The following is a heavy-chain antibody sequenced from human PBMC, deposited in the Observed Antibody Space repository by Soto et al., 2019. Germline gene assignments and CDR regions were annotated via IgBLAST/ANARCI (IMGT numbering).Heavy chain of an antibody. Sequence: AAEKVSYMDYDFSFTSHGISWVRQAPRQGLEWMGWISLYNGNTNYAQQFQGRVTMTTDTSTSTDYMELRSMRSDDSAMYVWAIYHLELFRFDYWGQGTLVTVSS. CDR1: DFSFTSHG. CDR2: ISLYNGNT. V-gene: IGHV1-18*04. CDR3: AIYHLELFRFDY. D-gene: IGHD2-2*01. J-gene: IGHJ4*02.